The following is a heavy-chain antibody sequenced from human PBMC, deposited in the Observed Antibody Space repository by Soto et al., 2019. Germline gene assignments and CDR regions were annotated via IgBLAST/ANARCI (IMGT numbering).Heavy chain of an antibody. CDR1: GGSSSSGGYY. CDR3: ARSGYSYGPNPLLY. Sequence: TLPLTWTVSGGSSSSGGYYWSWIRKHPGKGLEWIGYIFYSGTTYYNPSLKSRVTISVDTSKNQFSLKLSSVAAADTAVYYCARSGYSYGPNPLLYWGQGTLLTVSS. D-gene: IGHD5-18*01. J-gene: IGHJ4*02. V-gene: IGHV4-31*02. CDR2: IFYSGTT.